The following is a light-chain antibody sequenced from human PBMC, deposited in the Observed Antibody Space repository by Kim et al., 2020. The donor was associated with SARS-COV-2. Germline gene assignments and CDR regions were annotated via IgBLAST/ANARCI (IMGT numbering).Light chain of an antibody. CDR1: SSNIGAGYD. J-gene: IGLJ1*01. CDR2: GNS. CDR3: QSYDSSLSGFYV. Sequence: VTISCTGRSSNIGAGYDVHWYQQLPGTAPKLLIYGNSNRPSGVPDRFSGSKSGTSASLAITGLQAEDEADYYCQSYDSSLSGFYVFGTGTKVTVL. V-gene: IGLV1-40*01.